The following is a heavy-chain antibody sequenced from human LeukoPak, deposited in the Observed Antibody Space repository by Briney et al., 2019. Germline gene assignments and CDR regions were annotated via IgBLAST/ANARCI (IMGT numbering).Heavy chain of an antibody. CDR3: AKGGPYYYDSSGYYYEAEYFQH. V-gene: IGHV3-23*01. D-gene: IGHD3-22*01. Sequence: GSLRLSCAASGFTFSSYAMSWVRQAPGKGLEWVSAISGSGGSTYYADSVKGRFTISRGNSKNTLYLQMNSLRAEDTPVYYCAKGGPYYYDSSGYYYEAEYFQHWGQGTLVTVSS. CDR1: GFTFSSYA. J-gene: IGHJ1*01. CDR2: ISGSGGST.